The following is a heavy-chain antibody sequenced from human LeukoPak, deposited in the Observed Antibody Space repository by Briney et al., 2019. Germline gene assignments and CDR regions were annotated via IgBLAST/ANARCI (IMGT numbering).Heavy chain of an antibody. CDR1: GFTFSSYA. CDR3: ARDPGVGATFYYFDY. Sequence: GGSLRLSCAASGFTFSSYAMHWVRQAPGKGLEWVAVISYDGSNKYYADSVKGRFTISRDNSKNTLYLQMNSLRAEDTAVYYCARDPGVGATFYYFDYWGQGTLVTVSS. V-gene: IGHV3-30-3*01. D-gene: IGHD1-26*01. CDR2: ISYDGSNK. J-gene: IGHJ4*02.